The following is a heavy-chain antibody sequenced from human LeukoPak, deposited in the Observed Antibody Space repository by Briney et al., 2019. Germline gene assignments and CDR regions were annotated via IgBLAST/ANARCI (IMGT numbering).Heavy chain of an antibody. Sequence: PGGSLRLSCAASGFTLSNFALGWVRQAPGKGLQWVSLISANGGDTYYADSVKGRFTISTDNSKNTLYLQMNSLRAEDTAVYYCASCSSTNCYWGQGTLVTVSS. CDR2: ISANGGDT. D-gene: IGHD2-2*01. J-gene: IGHJ4*02. V-gene: IGHV3-23*01. CDR3: ASCSSTNCY. CDR1: GFTLSNFA.